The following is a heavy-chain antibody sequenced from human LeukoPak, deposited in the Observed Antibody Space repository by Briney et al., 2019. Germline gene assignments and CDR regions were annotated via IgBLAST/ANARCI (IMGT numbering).Heavy chain of an antibody. CDR3: ARDEYGSGSNFFDY. D-gene: IGHD2-15*01. CDR2: ITNKAFGGTA. J-gene: IGHJ4*02. Sequence: GGSLRLSCTASGFNFGDYAMSWFRQAPEKGLEGVGFITNKAFGGTAEYAASVKGRFTISRDDSRSIAYLQMDNLRTEDTGVYYCARDEYGSGSNFFDYWGQGTLVTVSS. V-gene: IGHV3-49*03. CDR1: GFNFGDYA.